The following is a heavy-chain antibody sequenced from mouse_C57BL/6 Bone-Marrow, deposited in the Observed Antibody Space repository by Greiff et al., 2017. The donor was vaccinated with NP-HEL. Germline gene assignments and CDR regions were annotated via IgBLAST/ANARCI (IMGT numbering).Heavy chain of an antibody. V-gene: IGHV5-17*01. CDR1: GFTFSDYG. Sequence: EVQGVESGGGLVKPGGSLKLSCAASGFTFSDYGMHWVRQAPEKGLEWVAYISSGSSTIYYADTVKGRFTISRDNAKNTLFLQMTSLRSEDTAMYYCARSGGYGAWFAYWGQGTLVTVSA. D-gene: IGHD1-1*02. J-gene: IGHJ3*01. CDR3: ARSGGYGAWFAY. CDR2: ISSGSSTI.